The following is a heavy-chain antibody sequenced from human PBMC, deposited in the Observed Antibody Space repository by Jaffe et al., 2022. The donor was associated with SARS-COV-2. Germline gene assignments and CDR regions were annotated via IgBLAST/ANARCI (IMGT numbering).Heavy chain of an antibody. CDR3: ARAMTLASRYCSGGRCYWFDP. CDR2: ISYSGTT. J-gene: IGHJ5*02. D-gene: IGHD2-15*01. CDR1: GDSISNSY. V-gene: IGHV4-59*01. Sequence: QVQLQESGPGLVKPSETLSLTCTVSGDSISNSYWSWIRQSPGKGLEWIGYISYSGTTNYNPSLKSRATISVDTSKNQFSLTLTSVTAADTAIYYCARAMTLASRYCSGGRCYWFDPWGQGTLVTVSS.